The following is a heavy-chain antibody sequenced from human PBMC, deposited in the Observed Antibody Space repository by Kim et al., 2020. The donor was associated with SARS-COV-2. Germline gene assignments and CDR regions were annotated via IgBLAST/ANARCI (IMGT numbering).Heavy chain of an antibody. Sequence: SETLSLTCAVYGGSFSGYYWSWIRQPPGKGLEWIGEINHSGSTNYNPSLKSRVTISVDTSKNQFSLKLSSVTAADTAVYYCARVFAVRGVIKPLDYWGQGTLVTVSS. CDR2: INHSGST. CDR1: GGSFSGYY. D-gene: IGHD3-10*01. V-gene: IGHV4-34*01. CDR3: ARVFAVRGVIKPLDY. J-gene: IGHJ4*02.